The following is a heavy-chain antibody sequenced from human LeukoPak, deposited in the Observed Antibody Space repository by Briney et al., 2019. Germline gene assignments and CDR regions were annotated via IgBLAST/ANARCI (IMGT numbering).Heavy chain of an antibody. J-gene: IGHJ4*02. V-gene: IGHV4-39*07. Sequence: SETLSLTCTVSGGSISSSSYYWGWIRQPPGKGLEWIGSIYYSGSTSYNPSLKSRVTISVDKSKNQFSLKLSSVTAADTAVYYCARGPPYYGSGSYSYWGQGTLVTVSS. CDR1: GGSISSSSYY. D-gene: IGHD3-10*01. CDR2: IYYSGST. CDR3: ARGPPYYGSGSYSY.